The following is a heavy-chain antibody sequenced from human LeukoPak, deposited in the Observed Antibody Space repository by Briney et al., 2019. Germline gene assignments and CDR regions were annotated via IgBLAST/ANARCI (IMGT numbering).Heavy chain of an antibody. D-gene: IGHD3-16*01. CDR1: GFTFSSYG. CDR3: AKDPLRLGESLAFGY. J-gene: IGHJ4*02. V-gene: IGHV3-30*18. Sequence: PGRSLRLSCAASGFTFSSYGMHWVRQAPGKGLEWVAVISYDGSNKYYADSVKGRFTISRDNSKNTLYLQMNSLRAEDTAVYYCAKDPLRLGESLAFGYWGQGTLVTVSS. CDR2: ISYDGSNK.